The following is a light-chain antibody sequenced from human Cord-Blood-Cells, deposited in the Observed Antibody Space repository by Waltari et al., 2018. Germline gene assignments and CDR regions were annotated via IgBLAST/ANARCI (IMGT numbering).Light chain of an antibody. J-gene: IGKJ1*01. CDR1: QGISSY. CDR3: QQLNSYPT. V-gene: IGKV1-9*01. Sequence: IQLTQSPSSLSASVGDRVTITCPASQGISSYLAWYQQKPGKSPKLLIYAASTMQSGVPSRFSVSGSGTDFTLTISSLQPEEFATYYCQQLNSYPTFGQGTKVEIK. CDR2: AAS.